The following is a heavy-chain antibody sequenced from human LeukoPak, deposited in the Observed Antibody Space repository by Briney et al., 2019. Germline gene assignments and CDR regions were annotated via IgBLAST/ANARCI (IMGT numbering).Heavy chain of an antibody. J-gene: IGHJ4*02. CDR1: GFTFSSYG. V-gene: IGHV3-30*02. Sequence: GGSLRLSCAASGFTFSSYGMHWVRQAPGKGLEWVAFIRYDGSNKYYADSVKGRFTISRDNSKNTLYLQMNSLRAEDTAVYYCAKDRIGYRSSTSCYTFDYWGQGTLVTVSS. CDR2: IRYDGSNK. D-gene: IGHD2-2*02. CDR3: AKDRIGYRSSTSCYTFDY.